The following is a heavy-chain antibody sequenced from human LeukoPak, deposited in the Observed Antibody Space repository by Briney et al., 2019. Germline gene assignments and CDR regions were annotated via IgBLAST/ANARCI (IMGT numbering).Heavy chain of an antibody. D-gene: IGHD3-22*01. Sequence: GESLKISCKGSGYSFTSYWVGWVRQTPGKGLEWMGIIYPGDSDTRYSPSFQGQVTISADKSISTAYLQWSSLKASDTAMYYCARRDYYDSSGYLAGDFDYWGQGTLVTVSS. CDR3: ARRDYYDSSGYLAGDFDY. J-gene: IGHJ4*02. CDR2: IYPGDSDT. CDR1: GYSFTSYW. V-gene: IGHV5-51*01.